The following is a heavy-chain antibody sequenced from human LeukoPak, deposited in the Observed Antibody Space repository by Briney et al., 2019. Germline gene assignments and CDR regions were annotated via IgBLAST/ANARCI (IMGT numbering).Heavy chain of an antibody. J-gene: IGHJ4*02. CDR3: AREDGDFDS. D-gene: IGHD4-17*01. CDR2: VSGRGYNT. CDR1: GFTFSSYA. V-gene: IGHV3-23*01. Sequence: GGSLRLSCAASGFTFSSYAMSWARQAPGKGLEWVSAVSGRGYNTYYADSVKGRFTISRDNARNSLYLQMNSLRAEDTAVYFCAREDGDFDSWGQGTLVTVSS.